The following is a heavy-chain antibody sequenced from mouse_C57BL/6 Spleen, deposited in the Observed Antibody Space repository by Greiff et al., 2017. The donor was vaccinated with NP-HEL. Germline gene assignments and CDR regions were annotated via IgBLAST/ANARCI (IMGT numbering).Heavy chain of an antibody. V-gene: IGHV1-15*01. CDR1: GYTFTDYE. Sequence: VQLQQSGAELVRPGASVTLSCKASGYTFTDYEMHWVKQTPVHGLEWIGAIDPETGGTAYNQKFKGKAILTADKSSSTAYMELRSLTSEDSAVYYCTRRPYYYGSSPHFDYWGQGTTLTVSS. CDR3: TRRPYYYGSSPHFDY. D-gene: IGHD1-1*01. J-gene: IGHJ2*01. CDR2: IDPETGGT.